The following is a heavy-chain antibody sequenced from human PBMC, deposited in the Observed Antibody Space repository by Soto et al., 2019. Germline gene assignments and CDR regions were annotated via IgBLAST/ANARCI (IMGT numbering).Heavy chain of an antibody. Sequence: PSETLSLTCTVSGGSISSGGYYWSWIRQHPGKGLEWIGYIYYSGSTYYNPSLKSRVTISVDTSKNQFSLKLSSVTAADTAVYYCARGDSSSWPDAFDIWGQGKMVT. J-gene: IGHJ3*02. D-gene: IGHD6-6*01. CDR2: IYYSGST. V-gene: IGHV4-31*03. CDR3: ARGDSSSWPDAFDI. CDR1: GGSISSGGYY.